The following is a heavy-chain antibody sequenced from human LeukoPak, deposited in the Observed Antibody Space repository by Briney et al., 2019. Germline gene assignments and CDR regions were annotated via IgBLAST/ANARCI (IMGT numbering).Heavy chain of an antibody. Sequence: PGGSLRLSCAASGFTFSSFAMHWVRQAPAKGLEWEAVISYDGTKKYYADSVKGRFTISRDNSNNTLYLQMNSLRAEDTAVYYCAKGQEAYYYDSSGYSGHFDYWGQGTLVTVSS. J-gene: IGHJ4*02. CDR3: AKGQEAYYYDSSGYSGHFDY. CDR1: GFTFSSFA. CDR2: ISYDGTKK. V-gene: IGHV3-30*04. D-gene: IGHD3-22*01.